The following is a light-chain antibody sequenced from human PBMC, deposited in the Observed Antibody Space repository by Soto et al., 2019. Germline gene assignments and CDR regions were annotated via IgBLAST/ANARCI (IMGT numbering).Light chain of an antibody. CDR3: QQRSNWPPIT. Sequence: EIVMTHSPTTQSVSPGDRPTLGCRPSQTVGSNLAWYQQKPPQAPRLLXYGASTRATGIPARFSGSGSGTDFTLTISSLEPEDFAVYYCQQRSNWPPITFGQGTRLEIK. V-gene: IGKV3D-15*01. CDR1: QTVGSN. J-gene: IGKJ5*01. CDR2: GAS.